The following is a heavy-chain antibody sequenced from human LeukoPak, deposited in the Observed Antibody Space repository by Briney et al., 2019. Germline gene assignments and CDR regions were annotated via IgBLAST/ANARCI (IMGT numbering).Heavy chain of an antibody. V-gene: IGHV3-20*04. CDR1: GFTFDDYG. CDR3: ARSSEEAYCGGDCYSPRSVYYYYYYMDV. J-gene: IGHJ6*03. D-gene: IGHD2-21*02. Sequence: PGGSLRLSCAASGFTFDDYGMSWVRQGPGKGLEWVSGINWNGDSTGYADSVKGRFTISRDNAKNSLYLQMNSLRAEDTAVYYCARSSEEAYCGGDCYSPRSVYYYYYYMDVWGEGTTVTISS. CDR2: INWNGDST.